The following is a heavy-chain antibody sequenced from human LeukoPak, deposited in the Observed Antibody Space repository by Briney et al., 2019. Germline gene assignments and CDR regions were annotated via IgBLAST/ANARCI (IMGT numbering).Heavy chain of an antibody. J-gene: IGHJ6*03. V-gene: IGHV3-11*04. Sequence: GGSLRLSCAASGFTFSDYYMSWVRQAPGKGLEWVSYISSSGSTIYYADSVKGRFTISRDNTKNSLYLQMNSLRAEDSAVYYCASVVQGGYSSGWYDYYYNYMDVWGKGTTVTISS. CDR3: ASVVQGGYSSGWYDYYYNYMDV. CDR2: ISSSGSTI. D-gene: IGHD6-19*01. CDR1: GFTFSDYY.